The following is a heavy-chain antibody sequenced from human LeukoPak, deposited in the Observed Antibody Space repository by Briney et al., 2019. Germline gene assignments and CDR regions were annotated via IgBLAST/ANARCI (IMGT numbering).Heavy chain of an antibody. V-gene: IGHV1-46*01. J-gene: IGHJ4*02. CDR3: AKDRDLYRGYSSSWYSFGFVDY. D-gene: IGHD6-13*01. CDR2: INPSGGST. CDR1: GYTFTSYY. Sequence: ASVKVSCKASGYTFTSYYMHWVRQAPGQGLEWMGIINPSGGSTSYAQKFQGRVTMTRDTSTSTVYMELSSLRSEDTAVYYCAKDRDLYRGYSSSWYSFGFVDYWGQGTLVTVSS.